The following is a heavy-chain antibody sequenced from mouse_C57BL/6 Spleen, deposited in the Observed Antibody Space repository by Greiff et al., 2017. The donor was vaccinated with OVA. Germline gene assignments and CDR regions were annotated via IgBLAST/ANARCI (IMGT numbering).Heavy chain of an antibody. CDR1: GFSLSTFGMG. D-gene: IGHD1-1*01. CDR3: ARMITTVVATPRWYFDV. CDR2: IWWDDDK. V-gene: IGHV8-8*01. J-gene: IGHJ1*03. Sequence: QVQLKESGPGILQPSQTLSLTCSFSGFSLSTFGMGVGWIRQPSGKGLEWLAHIWWDDDKYYNPALKSRLTISKDTSKNQVFLKIANVDTADTATYYCARMITTVVATPRWYFDVWGTGTTVTVSS.